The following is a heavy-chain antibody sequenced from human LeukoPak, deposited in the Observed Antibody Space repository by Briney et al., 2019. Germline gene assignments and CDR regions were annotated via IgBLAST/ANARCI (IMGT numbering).Heavy chain of an antibody. CDR2: ISADGGDI. J-gene: IGHJ4*02. V-gene: IGHV3-23*01. Sequence: PGGSLRLSCAASGFIFSNNIMNWVRQAPGKGLEWVSVISADGGDIYYADSVNGRFTISRDNSKNTLHLQMDSLRAEDTAVYYCAKDPPHSDRSIYSDNSWGQGILVTVSS. CDR1: GFIFSNNI. CDR3: AKDPPHSDRSIYSDNS. D-gene: IGHD3-22*01.